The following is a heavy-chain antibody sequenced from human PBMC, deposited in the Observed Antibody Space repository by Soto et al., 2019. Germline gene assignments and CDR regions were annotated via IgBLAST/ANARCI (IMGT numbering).Heavy chain of an antibody. CDR3: TRGFLKSGFDC. Sequence: SRTLSLTCAISGDSVSSNSWNWVRQSPSRGLEWLGRTYYMSKWHNDYAVSVKSRITINPDTSKNQFSLQLNSVTPEDTALYYCTRGFLKSGFDCWGQGTLVTVSS. CDR1: GDSVSSNS. CDR2: TYYMSKWHN. V-gene: IGHV6-1*01. J-gene: IGHJ4*02. D-gene: IGHD3-10*01.